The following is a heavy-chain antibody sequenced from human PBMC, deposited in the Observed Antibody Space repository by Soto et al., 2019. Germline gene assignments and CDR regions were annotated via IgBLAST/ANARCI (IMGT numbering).Heavy chain of an antibody. D-gene: IGHD6-13*01. Sequence: ASVKVSCKASGYTFNSYGISWVRQAPGQGLEWMGWISAYNGNTNYAQKLQGRVTMTTDTSTSTAYMELRSLRSDDTAVYYCARDGEGFIAAAGRGNWFDPWGQGTLVTVSS. J-gene: IGHJ5*02. CDR3: ARDGEGFIAAAGRGNWFDP. CDR1: GYTFNSYG. V-gene: IGHV1-18*01. CDR2: ISAYNGNT.